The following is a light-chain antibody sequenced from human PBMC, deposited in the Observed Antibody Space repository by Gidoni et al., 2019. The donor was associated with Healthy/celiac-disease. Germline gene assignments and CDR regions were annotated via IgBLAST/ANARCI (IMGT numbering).Light chain of an antibody. J-gene: IGLJ2*01. CDR3: QTWGTGIVV. CDR2: LNSDGSH. CDR1: SGHSSYA. Sequence: QLVLTQSPSASASLGASVKRTCTLSSGHSSYAIAWHQQQPEKGPRYLMKLNSDGSHSKGAGIPDRFSGSSSGAERYLTISSLQSEDEADYYCQTWGTGIVVFGGGTKLTV. V-gene: IGLV4-69*01.